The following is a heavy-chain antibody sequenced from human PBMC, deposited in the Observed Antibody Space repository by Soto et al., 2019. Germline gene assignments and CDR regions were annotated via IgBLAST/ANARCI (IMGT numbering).Heavy chain of an antibody. CDR3: ARGWSSCDFWSGYYPPYQGFGY. Sequence: SETLSLTCALSRGSISSSNWWSWVRQPPGKGLEWIGEIYHSGSTNYNPSLKSRVTISVDKSKNQFSLKLSSVTAADTAVFYCARGWSSCDFWSGYYPPYQGFGYWRQGSLVAVSS. D-gene: IGHD3-3*01. J-gene: IGHJ4*02. CDR1: RGSISSSNW. CDR2: IYHSGST. V-gene: IGHV4-4*02.